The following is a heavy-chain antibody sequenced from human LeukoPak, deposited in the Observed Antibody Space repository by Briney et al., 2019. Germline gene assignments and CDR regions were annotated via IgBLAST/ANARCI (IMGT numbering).Heavy chain of an antibody. CDR1: GGSISSYY. J-gene: IGHJ4*02. CDR2: TYYSGST. V-gene: IGHV4-59*01. CDR3: ARGSYDFWSGYRLNFDY. Sequence: SETLSLTCTVSGGSISSYYWSWIRQPPGKGLEWIGYTYYSGSTNYNPSLKSRVMISVDTSKNQFSLKLSSVTAADTAVYYCARGSYDFWSGYRLNFDYWGQGTLVTVSS. D-gene: IGHD3-3*01.